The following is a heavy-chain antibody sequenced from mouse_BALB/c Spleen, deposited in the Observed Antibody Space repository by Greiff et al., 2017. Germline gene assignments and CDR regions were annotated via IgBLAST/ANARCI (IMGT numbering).Heavy chain of an antibody. D-gene: IGHD2-4*01. Sequence: EVHLVESGGGLVQPGGSLKLSCAASGFTFSSYGMSWVRQTPDKRLELVATINSNGGSTYYPDSVKGRFTISRDNAKNTLYLQMSSLKSEDTAMYYCARDRMITYYYAMDYWGQGTSVTVSS. CDR3: ARDRMITYYYAMDY. CDR2: INSNGGST. J-gene: IGHJ4*01. CDR1: GFTFSSYG. V-gene: IGHV5-6-3*01.